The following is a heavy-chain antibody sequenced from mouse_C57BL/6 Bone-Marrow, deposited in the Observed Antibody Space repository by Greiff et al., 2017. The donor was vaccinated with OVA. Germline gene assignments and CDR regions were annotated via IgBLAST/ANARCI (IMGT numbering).Heavy chain of an antibody. D-gene: IGHD3-1*01. CDR3: ATPPLGRAFDY. CDR2: INPNNGGT. J-gene: IGHJ2*01. CDR1: GYTFTDYN. V-gene: IGHV1-22*01. Sequence: VQLQQSGPELVKPGASVKMSCKASGYTFTDYNMHWVKQSHGKSLEWIGYINPNNGGTSYNQKFKGKATLTVNKSSSTAYMELRSLTSEDSAVYYCATPPLGRAFDYWGQGTTLTVSS.